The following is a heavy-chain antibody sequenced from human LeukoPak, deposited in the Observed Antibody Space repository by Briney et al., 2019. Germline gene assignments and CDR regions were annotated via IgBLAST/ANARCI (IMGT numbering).Heavy chain of an antibody. Sequence: GASVTVSCKASGYTFTGYYMHWVRQAHGQGLEWMGWINPNSGGTNYAQKFQGRVTMTRDTSISTAYMELSRLRSDDTAVYYCARYDYGDHDAFDIWGQGTMVTVSS. D-gene: IGHD4-17*01. CDR2: INPNSGGT. CDR1: GYTFTGYY. J-gene: IGHJ3*02. V-gene: IGHV1-2*02. CDR3: ARYDYGDHDAFDI.